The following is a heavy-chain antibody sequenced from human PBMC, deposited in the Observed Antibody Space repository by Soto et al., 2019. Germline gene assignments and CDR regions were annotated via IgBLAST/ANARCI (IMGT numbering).Heavy chain of an antibody. CDR1: GFTFSDYN. CDR2: ISSSSSHT. D-gene: IGHD6-6*01. J-gene: IGHJ6*02. V-gene: IGHV3-11*06. Sequence: GGSLRLSCAASGFTFSDYNMTWIRPAPGKGLEWVSYISSSSSHTNYADSVKGRFTISRDNAKNSLYLQMNSLRAEDTAVYYCARSVRIYGMDVWGQGTTVTDS. CDR3: ARSVRIYGMDV.